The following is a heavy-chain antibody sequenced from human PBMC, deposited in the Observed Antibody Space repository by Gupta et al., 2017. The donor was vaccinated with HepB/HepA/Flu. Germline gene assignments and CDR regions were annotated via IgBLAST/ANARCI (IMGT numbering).Heavy chain of an antibody. D-gene: IGHD6-19*01. J-gene: IGHJ4*02. CDR1: GDSFGAYY. V-gene: IGHV4-59*12. CDR2: IRYNGNT. Sequence: QLQLQESGPGLVRPSETLSLTCTVSGDSFGAYYWSWIRQAPGKGLEWIGNIRYNGNTYYNPFLKSRVTISIDTSKNEFSLNMRSVTAADTAFYYCAREWAVAGTGYLDFWGQGALVTVAS. CDR3: AREWAVAGTGYLDF.